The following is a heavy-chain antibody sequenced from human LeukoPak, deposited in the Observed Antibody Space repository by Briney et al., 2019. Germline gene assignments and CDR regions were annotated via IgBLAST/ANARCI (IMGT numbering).Heavy chain of an antibody. D-gene: IGHD3-10*01. CDR2: IGGGSGGAT. CDR3: AKGGGYGSGTYSED. CDR1: GFAFSSYG. V-gene: IGHV3-23*01. Sequence: PGGSLRLSCAASGFAFSSYGMSWVRQAPEKGLEWVSAIGGGSGGATYYADSVKGRFTISRDNSKNTLYLQMNSLRAEDTAVYYCAKGGGYGSGTYSEDWGQGILVTVSS. J-gene: IGHJ4*02.